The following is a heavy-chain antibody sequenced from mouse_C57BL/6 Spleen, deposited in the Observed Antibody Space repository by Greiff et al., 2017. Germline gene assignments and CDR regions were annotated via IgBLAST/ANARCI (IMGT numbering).Heavy chain of an antibody. J-gene: IGHJ2*01. D-gene: IGHD1-1*01. V-gene: IGHV1-64*01. CDR2: IHPNSGST. CDR3: ARGLLRERLYFDY. CDR1: GYTFTSYW. Sequence: QVQLQQPGAELVKPGASVKLSCKASGYTFTSYWMHWVKQRPGQGLEWIGMIHPNSGSTNYNEKFKSKATLTVDKSSSTAYMQLSSLTSEDSAVYYCARGLLRERLYFDYWGQGTTLTVSS.